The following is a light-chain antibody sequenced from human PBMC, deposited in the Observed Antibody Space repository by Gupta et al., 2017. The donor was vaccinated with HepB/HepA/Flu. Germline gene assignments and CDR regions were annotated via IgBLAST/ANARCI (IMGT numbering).Light chain of an antibody. CDR1: QSVIGN. J-gene: IGKJ1*01. V-gene: IGKV3-15*01. Sequence: EVVMTQSPATLSVSPGERATLSCRASQSVIGNLAWYQQKPGQAPRLLIYGASTRAIGIPARFHGSGSETEFTLTISSLQSEDFAVYYCQQYKNWPWTFGQGTKVEIK. CDR3: QQYKNWPWT. CDR2: GAS.